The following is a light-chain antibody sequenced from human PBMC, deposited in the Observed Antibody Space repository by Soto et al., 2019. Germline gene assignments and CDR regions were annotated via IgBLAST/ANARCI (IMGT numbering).Light chain of an antibody. Sequence: DIQMTQSPSSLSASVGDRVTIPCRASQSISSYLNWYQQKPGKAPKLLIYAASSLQSGVPSRFSGSGSGTDFTLTISSLQPEDFAAYYCQQSYSTPFGGGTKVDI. CDR3: QQSYSTP. CDR1: QSISSY. V-gene: IGKV1-39*01. J-gene: IGKJ4*01. CDR2: AAS.